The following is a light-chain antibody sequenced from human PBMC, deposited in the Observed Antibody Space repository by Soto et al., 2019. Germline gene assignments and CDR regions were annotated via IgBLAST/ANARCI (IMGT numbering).Light chain of an antibody. Sequence: DIQMTQSPSSLSASVGDRVTITCRASQDISSYLAWYQQKPGKVPKLLIFAASTLQSGVPSRFSGSGSGTEFTLTISSLQPEDVATYYCQKYNSAPWTFGQGTKVEIK. CDR1: QDISSY. V-gene: IGKV1-27*01. J-gene: IGKJ1*01. CDR2: AAS. CDR3: QKYNSAPWT.